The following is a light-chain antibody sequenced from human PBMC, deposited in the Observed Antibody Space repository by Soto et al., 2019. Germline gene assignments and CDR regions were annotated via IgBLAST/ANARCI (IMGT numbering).Light chain of an antibody. J-gene: IGKJ4*02. CDR3: QQYNNWPQLT. CDR1: QSVRTN. Sequence: EVVVTQSPATLSVSLGGRATLSCRASQSVRTNLAWYQQKPGQAPRLLIYAASTRATGIPARFSGSGSGTEFTLTITSLQSEDFAVYSCQQYNNWPQLTFGGGNKVAIK. V-gene: IGKV3-15*01. CDR2: AAS.